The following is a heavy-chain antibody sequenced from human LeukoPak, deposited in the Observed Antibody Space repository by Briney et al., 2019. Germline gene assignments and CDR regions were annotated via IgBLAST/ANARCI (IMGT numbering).Heavy chain of an antibody. CDR2: IKQDGSEK. J-gene: IGHJ4*02. Sequence: GGSLRLSCAASGFTVGTNYMAWVRQAPGKGLEWVANIKQDGSEKYYVDSVKGRFTISRDNAKNSLYLQMNSLRAEDTAVYYCARDGFMWLVGYYFDYWGQGTLVTVSS. CDR1: GFTVGTNY. V-gene: IGHV3-7*01. CDR3: ARDGFMWLVGYYFDY. D-gene: IGHD6-19*01.